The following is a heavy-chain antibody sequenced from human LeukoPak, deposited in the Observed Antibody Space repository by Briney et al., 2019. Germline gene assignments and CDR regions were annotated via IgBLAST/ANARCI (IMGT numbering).Heavy chain of an antibody. D-gene: IGHD3-16*02. Sequence: ASVKVSCKVSGYTLTELSMHWVRQAPGKGLEWMGGFDPEDGETIYAQKFQGRVTMTEDTSTDTAYMELSSLRSEDTAVYYCATSSYVWGSYCYTRSFDYWGQGTLVTVSS. CDR1: GYTLTELS. J-gene: IGHJ4*02. V-gene: IGHV1-24*01. CDR2: FDPEDGET. CDR3: ATSSYVWGSYCYTRSFDY.